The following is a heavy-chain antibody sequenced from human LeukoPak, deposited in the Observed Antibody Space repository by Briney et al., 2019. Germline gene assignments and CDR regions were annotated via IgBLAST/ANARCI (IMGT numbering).Heavy chain of an antibody. V-gene: IGHV3-48*04. CDR2: ISSGGSTI. CDR1: GFTFRNYS. Sequence: GGSLRLSCAASGFTFRNYSVNWVRQAPGKGLEWVSYISSGGSTIHYADSVKGRFTISRDNAKNSLYLQMNRLRAEDTAVYYCARDRTYYDSSGYRNNFDYWGQGTLVTVSS. J-gene: IGHJ4*02. CDR3: ARDRTYYDSSGYRNNFDY. D-gene: IGHD3-22*01.